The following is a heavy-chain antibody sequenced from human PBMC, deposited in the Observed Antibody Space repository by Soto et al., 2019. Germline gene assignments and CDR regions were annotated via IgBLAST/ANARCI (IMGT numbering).Heavy chain of an antibody. V-gene: IGHV4-59*01. Sequence: SETLSLTCTVSGGSISSYYWSWIRQPPGKGLEWIGYIYYSGSTNYNPSLKSRVTISVDTSKNQFSLKLSSVTAADTAVYYCARAFGSPSSWFGYYSDYWGQGTLVTVSS. CDR1: GGSISSYY. CDR2: IYYSGST. CDR3: ARAFGSPSSWFGYYSDY. J-gene: IGHJ4*02. D-gene: IGHD6-13*01.